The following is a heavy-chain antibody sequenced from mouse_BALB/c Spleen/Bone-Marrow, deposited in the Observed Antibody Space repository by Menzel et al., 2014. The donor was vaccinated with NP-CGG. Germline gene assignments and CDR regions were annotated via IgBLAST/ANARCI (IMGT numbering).Heavy chain of an antibody. CDR1: GDSITSGY. Sequence: EVKLMESGPSLVKPSQTLSLTCSVTGDSITSGYWNWIRKFPGNKLEYMGYITYSGNTYYNPSLISRISITRDTSKNQYYLQLNSVTTVDTATYYCTRDYYGPWGQGTTLTVSS. V-gene: IGHV3-8*02. J-gene: IGHJ2*01. CDR2: ITYSGNT. CDR3: TRDYYGP. D-gene: IGHD1-2*01.